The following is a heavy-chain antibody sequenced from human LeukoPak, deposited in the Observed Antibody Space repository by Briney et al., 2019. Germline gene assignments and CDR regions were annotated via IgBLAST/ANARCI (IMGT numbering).Heavy chain of an antibody. V-gene: IGHV4-38-2*02. Sequence: SETLSLTCTVSGYSISSGYYWGWIRQPPGKGLEWIGSIYHSGSTNYNPSLKSRVTISVDTSKNQFSLKLSSVTAADTAVYYCARTPLLGDYFDYWGQGTLVTVSS. D-gene: IGHD3-10*01. CDR2: IYHSGST. CDR3: ARTPLLGDYFDY. CDR1: GYSISSGYY. J-gene: IGHJ4*02.